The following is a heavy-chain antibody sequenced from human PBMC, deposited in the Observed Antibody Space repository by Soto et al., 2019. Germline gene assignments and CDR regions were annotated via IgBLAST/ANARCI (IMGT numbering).Heavy chain of an antibody. Sequence: SETLSLTCTVSGGSIINYYWSWIRQPPGKGLQWIGYVYDDGSTDYNPSLKSRITISVDTSRNQVYLKLSAVTAADTAMYYCARHVSWTYSQGFFDNWGQGALVTVSS. J-gene: IGHJ4*02. V-gene: IGHV4-59*08. CDR1: GGSIINYY. CDR2: VYDDGST. D-gene: IGHD4-4*01. CDR3: ARHVSWTYSQGFFDN.